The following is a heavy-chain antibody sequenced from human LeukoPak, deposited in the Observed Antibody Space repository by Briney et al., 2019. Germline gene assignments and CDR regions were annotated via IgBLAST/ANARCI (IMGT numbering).Heavy chain of an antibody. V-gene: IGHV3-21*01. D-gene: IGHD5-24*01. CDR1: GFTFSTYS. CDR3: AKVDEGYFDY. J-gene: IGHJ4*02. Sequence: GGSLRLSCAASGFTFSTYSMNWVRQAPGKGLEWVSYITSSSTYIYYADSVKGRFTISRDNAKNSLYLQMNSLRPEDTAVYYCAKVDEGYFDYWGQGTLVTVSS. CDR2: ITSSSTYI.